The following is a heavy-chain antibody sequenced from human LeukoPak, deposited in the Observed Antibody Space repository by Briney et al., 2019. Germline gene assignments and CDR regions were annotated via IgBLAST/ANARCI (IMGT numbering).Heavy chain of an antibody. D-gene: IGHD2-2*01. CDR2: IKQDGSEK. CDR1: GFTFSSYW. V-gene: IGHV3-7*01. Sequence: PGGSLRLSCAASGFTFSSYWMSWVRQAPGKGLEWVANIKQDGSEKYYVDSVKGRFTISRDNAKNSLYLQMNSLRAEDTAVYYCARAIVVVPAAPLVDAFDTWGRGTMVTVS. J-gene: IGHJ3*02. CDR3: ARAIVVVPAAPLVDAFDT.